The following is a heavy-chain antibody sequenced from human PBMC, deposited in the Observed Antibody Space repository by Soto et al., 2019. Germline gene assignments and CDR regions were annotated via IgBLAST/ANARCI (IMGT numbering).Heavy chain of an antibody. CDR3: AKDRQAYDFRSGYYGEWFDP. V-gene: IGHV3-23*01. Sequence: EVQLLESGGGLVQPGGSLRLSCAASGFTFSTYVMDWVRQAPGKGLEWVSAISGSGGSTYYADSVQGRFTISRDNSKNTLYLQMNSLRAEDTAVYYCAKDRQAYDFRSGYYGEWFDPWGQGTLVTVSS. CDR2: ISGSGGST. J-gene: IGHJ5*02. D-gene: IGHD3-3*01. CDR1: GFTFSTYV.